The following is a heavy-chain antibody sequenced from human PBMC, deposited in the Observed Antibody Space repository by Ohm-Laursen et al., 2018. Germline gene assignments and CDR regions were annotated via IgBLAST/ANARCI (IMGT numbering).Heavy chain of an antibody. V-gene: IGHV1-69*06. CDR3: ARTYYDSSGYYYPNDAFDI. CDR2: IIPIFGTA. D-gene: IGHD3-22*01. Sequence: SVKVSCKASGGTFSSYAISWVRQAPGQGLEWMGGIIPIFGTANYAQKFQGRVTITADKSTSTAYMELSSLRSEDTAVYYCARTYYDSSGYYYPNDAFDIWGQGTMVTVSS. J-gene: IGHJ3*02. CDR1: GGTFSSYA.